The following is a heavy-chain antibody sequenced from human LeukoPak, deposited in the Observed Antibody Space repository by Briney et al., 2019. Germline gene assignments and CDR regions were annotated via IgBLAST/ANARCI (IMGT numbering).Heavy chain of an antibody. CDR1: GFTFSSYS. CDR3: AKSSRPRYYYDSSGYYKGFDY. V-gene: IGHV3-21*01. Sequence: GGSLSLSCAASGFTFSSYSMNWVRQAPGKGLEWVSSISSSSSCIYYADSVKGRFTISRDNAKNSLYLQMNSLRAEDTAVYYCAKSSRPRYYYDSSGYYKGFDYWGQGTLVTVSS. J-gene: IGHJ4*02. D-gene: IGHD3-22*01. CDR2: ISSSSSCI.